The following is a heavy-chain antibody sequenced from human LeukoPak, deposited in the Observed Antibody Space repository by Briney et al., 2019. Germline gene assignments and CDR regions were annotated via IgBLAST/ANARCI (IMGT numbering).Heavy chain of an antibody. D-gene: IGHD4-23*01. CDR2: IWYDGTDK. J-gene: IGHJ3*01. V-gene: IGHV3-33*06. CDR3: AKGDYGGNPDAFDV. Sequence: GGSLRLSCAASGFTFSDYGMHWVRQAPGKGLEWVAVIWYDGTDKYYADSVKGRFTISRDNSKNTLYLEMNTLRAEDTAIYFCAKGDYGGNPDAFDVWGQETMVTVSS. CDR1: GFTFSDYG.